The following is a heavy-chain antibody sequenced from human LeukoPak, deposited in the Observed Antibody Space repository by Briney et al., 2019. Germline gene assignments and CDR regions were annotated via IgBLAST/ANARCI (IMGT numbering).Heavy chain of an antibody. Sequence: SDTLSLTCTVSGGSISSSSYYWGWIRQPPGKGLEWIGSIYYSGSTYYNPSLKSRVTISVDTSKNQFSLKLSSVTAADTAVYYCARHGTPSRVGYYFDYWGQGTLVTVSS. CDR3: ARHGTPSRVGYYFDY. CDR1: GGSISSSSYY. J-gene: IGHJ4*02. D-gene: IGHD1-14*01. CDR2: IYYSGST. V-gene: IGHV4-39*01.